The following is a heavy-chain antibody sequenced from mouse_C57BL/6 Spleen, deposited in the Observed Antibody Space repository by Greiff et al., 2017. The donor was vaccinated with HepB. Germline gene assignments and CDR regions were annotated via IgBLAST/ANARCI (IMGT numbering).Heavy chain of an antibody. Sequence: QVQLKESGPGILQSFPTLRLTFSFSGFSLSTSSLCVSSIRQPSGKGLELLAHIYWDDDKRYNPSLESRLTICKDTSRNHVFLKITSVDTAETATYYCASSYSPSSDYWGQGTPPTVS. CDR3: ASSYSPSSDY. CDR2: IYWDDDK. CDR1: GFSLSTSSLC. D-gene: IGHD2-12*01. J-gene: IGHJ2*01. V-gene: IGHV8-12*01.